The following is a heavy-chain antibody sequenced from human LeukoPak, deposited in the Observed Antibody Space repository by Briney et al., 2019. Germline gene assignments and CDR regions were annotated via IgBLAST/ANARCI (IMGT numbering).Heavy chain of an antibody. J-gene: IGHJ4*02. V-gene: IGHV3-7*05. CDR1: GFTFSSYW. D-gene: IGHD3-10*01. CDR3: ATSGLVRGGDDY. CDR2: IKQDGSEK. Sequence: GGSLRLSCAGSGFTFSSYWVSWVRQAPGKGLEWVANIKQDGSEKYYLDSVKGRFTISRDNAKNSLYLQMSSLRAEDTALYYCATSGLVRGGDDYWGQGTLVTVSS.